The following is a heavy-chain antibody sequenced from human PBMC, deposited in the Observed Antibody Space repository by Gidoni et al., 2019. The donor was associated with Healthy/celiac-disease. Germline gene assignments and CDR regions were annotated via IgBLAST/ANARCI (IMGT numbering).Heavy chain of an antibody. D-gene: IGHD2-2*01. CDR3: ARLGIVVVPAAISGFDP. Sequence: EVQLVESGGGLLQPGGSLRLSCAASGFTFSSYSMNWVRQASGKGLEWVSYISSSSSTIYYADSVKGRFTISRDNAKNSLYLQMNSLRAEDTAVYYCARLGIVVVPAAISGFDPWGQGTLVTVSS. CDR2: ISSSSSTI. J-gene: IGHJ5*02. CDR1: GFTFSSYS. V-gene: IGHV3-48*01.